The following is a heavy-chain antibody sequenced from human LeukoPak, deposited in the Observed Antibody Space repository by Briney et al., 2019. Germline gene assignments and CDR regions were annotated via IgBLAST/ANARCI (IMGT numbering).Heavy chain of an antibody. CDR2: ISNDGSDK. J-gene: IGHJ4*02. CDR3: ARDGGYTSGWTYGAGDY. V-gene: IGHV3-30*04. D-gene: IGHD6-19*01. CDR1: GFTFSSYV. Sequence: GRSLRLSCAASGFTFSSYVMHWVRQAPGKGLECVAVISNDGSDKHYADSVKGRFTISRDNSKNTLYLQMSSLRAEDTAVYYCARDGGYTSGWTYGAGDYWGQGTLVTVSS.